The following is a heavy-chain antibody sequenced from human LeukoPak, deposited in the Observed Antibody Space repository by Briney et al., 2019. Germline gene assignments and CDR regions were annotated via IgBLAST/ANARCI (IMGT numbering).Heavy chain of an antibody. CDR1: GFTFSSYG. CDR2: ISSSGSTI. D-gene: IGHD1-26*01. Sequence: GGSLRLSCAASGFTFSSYGMNWVRQAPGKGREGVSYISSSGSTIYYADSVKGRFTISRDNAKNSLYLQMNSLRAEDTAVYYCARDRAPSGSYFFDYWGQGTLVTVSS. J-gene: IGHJ4*02. CDR3: ARDRAPSGSYFFDY. V-gene: IGHV3-48*03.